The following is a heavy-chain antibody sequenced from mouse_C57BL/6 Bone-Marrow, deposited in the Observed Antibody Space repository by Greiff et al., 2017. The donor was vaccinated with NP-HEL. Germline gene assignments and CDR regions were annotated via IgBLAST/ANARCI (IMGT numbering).Heavy chain of an antibody. CDR2: IYPGNSVT. Sequence: EVQLQQSGTVLPRPGASEKMSYKPSGSTFSSYWMHWVKPRPGQGLDWIGAIYPGNSVTSYNQKFKGKAKLTAVTSASTAYMELSSLTNEDSAVYYCTYGNYYYAMDYWGQGTSVTVSS. CDR3: TYGNYYYAMDY. D-gene: IGHD2-1*01. CDR1: GSTFSSYW. V-gene: IGHV1-5*01. J-gene: IGHJ4*01.